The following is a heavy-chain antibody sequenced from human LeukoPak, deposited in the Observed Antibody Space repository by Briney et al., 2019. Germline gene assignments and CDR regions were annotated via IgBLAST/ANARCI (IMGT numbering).Heavy chain of an antibody. Sequence: ASVKVSCKASGYSFIGYYIHWVRQAPGQGLEWMGWINPNSGGTKYAQKFQDRVIMTRVTSISTAYMELSRLRSDDTAVYYCARQSIAVAGEGDYWGQGTLVTVSS. CDR2: INPNSGGT. D-gene: IGHD6-19*01. CDR3: ARQSIAVAGEGDY. V-gene: IGHV1-2*02. J-gene: IGHJ4*02. CDR1: GYSFIGYY.